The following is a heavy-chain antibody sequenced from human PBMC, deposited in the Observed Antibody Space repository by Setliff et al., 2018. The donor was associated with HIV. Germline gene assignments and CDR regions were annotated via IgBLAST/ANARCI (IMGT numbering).Heavy chain of an antibody. CDR2: IYHSGST. V-gene: IGHV4-59*12. Sequence: SETLSLTCSVSGGSITSYQWSWIRQPPGKGLEWIGYIYHSGSTNHNKYNPSLKSRVIISVDTSKNQFSLKLSSVTAADTAVYYCARDRGSDGSGDKWFDPWGQGTLVTVSS. CDR1: GGSITSYQ. CDR3: ARDRGSDGSGDKWFDP. J-gene: IGHJ5*02. D-gene: IGHD3-22*01.